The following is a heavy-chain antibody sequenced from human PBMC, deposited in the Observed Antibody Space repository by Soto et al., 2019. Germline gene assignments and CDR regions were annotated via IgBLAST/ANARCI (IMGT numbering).Heavy chain of an antibody. J-gene: IGHJ4*02. Sequence: TLSLTCTVSASSISSDRYFWSWIRQHPGKGLEWIGYIYYSGSTYYNPSLKSRVTISVDTSKNQFSLKLTSVTAADTAVYYCAREGGIVGATAADYWGQGTLVTVSS. CDR2: IYYSGST. CDR1: ASSISSDRYF. CDR3: AREGGIVGATAADY. D-gene: IGHD1-26*01. V-gene: IGHV4-31*03.